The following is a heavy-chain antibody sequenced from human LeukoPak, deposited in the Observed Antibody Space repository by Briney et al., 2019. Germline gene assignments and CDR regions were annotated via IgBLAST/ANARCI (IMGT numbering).Heavy chain of an antibody. J-gene: IGHJ4*02. Sequence: SETLSLTCAVYGGSFSGYYWSWIRQPPGKGLEWIGEIHHSGSTNYNPSLKSRVTISVDTSKNQFSLKLSSVTAADTAVYYCARGILLWFGETQFDYWGQGTLVTVSS. CDR1: GGSFSGYY. CDR3: ARGILLWFGETQFDY. D-gene: IGHD3-10*01. V-gene: IGHV4-34*01. CDR2: IHHSGST.